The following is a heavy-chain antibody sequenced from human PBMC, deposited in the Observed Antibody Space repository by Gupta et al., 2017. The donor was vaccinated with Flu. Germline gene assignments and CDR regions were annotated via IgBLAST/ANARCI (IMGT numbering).Heavy chain of an antibody. CDR3: AKEVTIFGVGQSYYFDY. D-gene: IGHD3-3*01. CDR1: GFTFSSYA. V-gene: IGHV3-23*01. Sequence: EVQLLESGGGLVQPGGSLRLSCAASGFTFSSYAMSWVRQAPGKGLEWVSAISGSGGSTYYADSVKGRFTISRDNSKNTLYLQMNSLRAEDTAVYYCAKEVTIFGVGQSYYFDYWGQGTLVTVSS. J-gene: IGHJ4*02. CDR2: ISGSGGST.